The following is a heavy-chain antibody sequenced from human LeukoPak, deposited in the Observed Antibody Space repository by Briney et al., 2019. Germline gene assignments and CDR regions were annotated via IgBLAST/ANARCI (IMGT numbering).Heavy chain of an antibody. CDR1: GFTFTDVY. Sequence: GGSLRLSCAASGFTFTDVYMSWIRQSPGKGLEWLAYISPNSADISYADSVKGRFTISRDNAKNSLYLQMNSLRAEDTAVYYCARVEESASFDPWGQGTLVTVSS. CDR2: ISPNSADI. CDR3: ARVEESASFDP. V-gene: IGHV3-11*04. J-gene: IGHJ5*02. D-gene: IGHD3-3*01.